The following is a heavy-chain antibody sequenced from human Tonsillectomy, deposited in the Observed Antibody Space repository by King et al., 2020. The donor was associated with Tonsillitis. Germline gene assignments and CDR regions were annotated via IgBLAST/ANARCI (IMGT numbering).Heavy chain of an antibody. CDR3: ARLPAYYYMDV. V-gene: IGHV3-66*01. D-gene: IGHD2-2*01. Sequence: VQLVESGGGLVQPGGSLRLSWAASGFTVSSNYISWVRQAPGKGLEWVSVIFSGGSTYYADTVKGRFTISRDNSKNPLYLQMNSLRAEDTAVYYCARLPAYYYMDVWGKGTTVTVSS. CDR1: GFTVSSNY. CDR2: IFSGGST. J-gene: IGHJ6*03.